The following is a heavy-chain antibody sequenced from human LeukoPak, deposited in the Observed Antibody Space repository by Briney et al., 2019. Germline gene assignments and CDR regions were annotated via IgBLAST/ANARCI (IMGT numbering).Heavy chain of an antibody. D-gene: IGHD2-2*01. Sequence: GGSLRLSCAASGFTFSSYAMSWVRQAPGKGLEWVSGISWNSGSIGYADSVKGRFTISRDNAKNSLYLQMNSLRVEDTAVYYCATICSTSCYGYYMDVWGKGTTVTVSS. V-gene: IGHV3-23*01. CDR3: ATICSTSCYGYYMDV. J-gene: IGHJ6*03. CDR2: ISWNSGSI. CDR1: GFTFSSYA.